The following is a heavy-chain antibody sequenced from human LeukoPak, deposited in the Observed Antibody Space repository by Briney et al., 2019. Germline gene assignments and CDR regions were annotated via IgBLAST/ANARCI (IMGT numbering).Heavy chain of an antibody. CDR2: INHSGST. CDR1: GGSFSGYY. CDR3: ARGRGSTSYPPRAFDI. J-gene: IGHJ3*02. V-gene: IGHV4-34*01. D-gene: IGHD2-2*01. Sequence: PSETLSLTCAVYGGSFSGYYWSWIRQPPGKGLEWIGEINHSGSTNYNPSLKSRVTISVDTSKNQFSLKLSSVTAADTAVYYCARGRGSTSYPPRAFDIWGQGTMVTVSS.